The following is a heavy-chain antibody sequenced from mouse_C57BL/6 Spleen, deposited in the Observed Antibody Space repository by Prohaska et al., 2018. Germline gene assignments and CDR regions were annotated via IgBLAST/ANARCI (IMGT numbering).Heavy chain of an antibody. V-gene: IGHV1-75*01. CDR1: GYTFTDYY. D-gene: IGHD1-1*01. CDR3: ASPDGSSFSPMDY. J-gene: IGHJ4*01. CDR2: IFPGSGST. Sequence: QVQLQQSGPELVKPGASVKISCKASGYTFTDYYINWVKQRPGQGLEWIGWIFPGSGSTYYNEKFKGKATLTVDKSSSTAYMLLSSLSSEDSAVYFCASPDGSSFSPMDYWGQGTSVTVSS.